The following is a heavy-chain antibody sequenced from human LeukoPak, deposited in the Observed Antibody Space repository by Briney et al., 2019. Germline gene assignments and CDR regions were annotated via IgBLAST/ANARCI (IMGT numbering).Heavy chain of an antibody. V-gene: IGHV3-23*01. D-gene: IGHD3-10*01. CDR2: ISGSGGST. J-gene: IGHJ4*02. Sequence: QAGGSLRLSCAASGFTFSSYAMSWVRQAPGKGLEWVSSISGSGGSTYYADSVKGRFTISRDNSKNTLYLQMNSLRAEDTAVYYCAASYGSGSYYTALDYWGQGTLVTVSS. CDR3: AASYGSGSYYTALDY. CDR1: GFTFSSYA.